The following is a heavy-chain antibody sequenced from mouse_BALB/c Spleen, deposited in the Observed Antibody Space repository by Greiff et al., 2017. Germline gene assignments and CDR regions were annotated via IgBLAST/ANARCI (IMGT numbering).Heavy chain of an antibody. CDR3: ARGLRLWFAY. V-gene: IGHV3-2*02. D-gene: IGHD1-2*01. CDR2: ISYSGST. Sequence: EVKLEESGPGLVKPSQSLSLTCTVTGYSITSDYAWNWIRQFPGNKLEWMGYISYSGSTSYNPSLKSRISITRDTSKNQFFLQLNSVTTEDTATYYCARGLRLWFAYWGQGTLVTVSA. CDR1: GYSITSDYA. J-gene: IGHJ3*01.